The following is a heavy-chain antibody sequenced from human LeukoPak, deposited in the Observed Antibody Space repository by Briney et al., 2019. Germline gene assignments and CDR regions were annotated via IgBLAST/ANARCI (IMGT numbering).Heavy chain of an antibody. J-gene: IGHJ4*02. CDR2: ISSSSSYI. D-gene: IGHD3-22*01. CDR3: ARDAAYYDSSGYYVY. CDR1: GFTFSSYS. Sequence: NPGGSLRLSCAASGFTFSSYSMNWVRQAPGKGLEWVSSISSSSSYIYYADSVKGRFTISRDNAKNSLYLQMNSLRAEDTAVYYCARDAAYYDSSGYYVYWGQGTLVTVSS. V-gene: IGHV3-21*01.